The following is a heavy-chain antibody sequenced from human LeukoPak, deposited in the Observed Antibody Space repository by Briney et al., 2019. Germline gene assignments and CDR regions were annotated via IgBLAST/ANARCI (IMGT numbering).Heavy chain of an antibody. J-gene: IGHJ4*02. CDR1: GFTFSSYA. Sequence: PGGSLRLSCAASGFTFSSYAMSWVRQAPGKGLEWVSAISGSGGSTYYADSVKGRFTISRDNAKNSLYLQMNSLRAEDTAVYYCARDRSAYDYWGQGTLVTVSS. V-gene: IGHV3-23*01. CDR2: ISGSGGST. D-gene: IGHD2-21*01. CDR3: ARDRSAYDY.